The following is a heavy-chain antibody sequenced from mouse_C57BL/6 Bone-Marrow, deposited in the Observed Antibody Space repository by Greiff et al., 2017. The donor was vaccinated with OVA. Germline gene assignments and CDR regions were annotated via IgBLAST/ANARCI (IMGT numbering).Heavy chain of an antibody. Sequence: EVKLVESGGGLVKPGGSLKLSCAASGFTFSDYGMHWVRQAPEKGLEWVAYISSGSSTIYYADTVKGRFTISRDNAKNTLFLQMTSLRSEDTAMYYCARDGSSLWYFDVWGTGTTVTVSS. D-gene: IGHD1-1*01. V-gene: IGHV5-17*01. CDR2: ISSGSSTI. CDR3: ARDGSSLWYFDV. CDR1: GFTFSDYG. J-gene: IGHJ1*03.